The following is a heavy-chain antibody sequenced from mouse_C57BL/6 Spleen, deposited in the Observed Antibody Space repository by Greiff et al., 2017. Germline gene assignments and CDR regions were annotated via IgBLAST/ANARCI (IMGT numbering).Heavy chain of an antibody. Sequence: EVNLVESGGDLVKPGGSLKLSCAASGFTFSSYGMSWVRQTPDKRLEWVATISSGGSYTYYPDSVKGRFTISRDNAKNTLYLQMSSLKSEDTAMYYCARDYGDYWGQGTTLTVSS. CDR1: GFTFSSYG. CDR2: ISSGGSYT. V-gene: IGHV5-6*01. CDR3: ARDYGDY. J-gene: IGHJ2*01. D-gene: IGHD1-2*01.